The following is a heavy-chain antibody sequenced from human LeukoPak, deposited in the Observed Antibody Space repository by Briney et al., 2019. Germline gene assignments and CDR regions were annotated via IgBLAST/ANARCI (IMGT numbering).Heavy chain of an antibody. V-gene: IGHV3-30*04. CDR3: ALTVIGVVYYFDN. CDR1: GFTFNDYA. CDR2: ISHDGTNK. J-gene: IGHJ4*02. D-gene: IGHD2-21*01. Sequence: GRSLRLSCAASGFTFNDYAMHWVRQAPGKGLEWVAVISHDGTNKYYAESVRGRFTISRDNSRNTLHLYMNSLRDTDTAVYYCALTVIGVVYYFDNWGQGTLVTVSS.